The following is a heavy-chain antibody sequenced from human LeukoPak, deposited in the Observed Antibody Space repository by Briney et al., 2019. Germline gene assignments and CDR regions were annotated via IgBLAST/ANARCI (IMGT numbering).Heavy chain of an antibody. D-gene: IGHD2-2*01. J-gene: IGHJ5*02. CDR3: ASGGYCDSTKCYPNWFDP. CDR2: FDPEDGET. V-gene: IGHV1-24*01. Sequence: ASVKVSCKVSGYTLTELSMHWVRQAPGKGLEWMGGFDPEDGETIYAQKFQGRVTMTEDTSTDTAYMELSSLRSDDTAVYYCASGGYCDSTKCYPNWFDPWGQGTLVTVSS. CDR1: GYTLTELS.